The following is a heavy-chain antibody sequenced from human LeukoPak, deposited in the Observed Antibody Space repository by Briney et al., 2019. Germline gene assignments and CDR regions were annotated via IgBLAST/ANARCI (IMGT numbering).Heavy chain of an antibody. J-gene: IGHJ5*02. Sequence: PGGSLRLSCAASGFTFSSYGMHWVRQAPGKGLEWVAVISYDGSNKYYADSVKGRFTISRDNSKNTLYLQMNSLRAEDTAVYYCAKEALTAIFGVVFNWFDPWGQGTLVTVSS. CDR3: AKEALTAIFGVVFNWFDP. V-gene: IGHV3-30*18. CDR1: GFTFSSYG. CDR2: ISYDGSNK. D-gene: IGHD3-3*01.